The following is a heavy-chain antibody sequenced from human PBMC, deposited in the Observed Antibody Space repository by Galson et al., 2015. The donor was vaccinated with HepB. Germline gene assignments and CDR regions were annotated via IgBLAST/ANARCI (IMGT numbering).Heavy chain of an antibody. CDR2: ISYDGSNK. CDR1: GFTFSSYA. J-gene: IGHJ4*02. V-gene: IGHV3-30-3*01. D-gene: IGHD1-26*01. CDR3: AREFIVGAKGMDY. Sequence: LILSCAASGFTFSSYAMHWVRQAPGKGLEWVAVISYDGSNKHYADSVKGRFTISRDNSKNTLYLQMNSLRAEDTAVYYCAREFIVGAKGMDYWGQGTLVTVSS.